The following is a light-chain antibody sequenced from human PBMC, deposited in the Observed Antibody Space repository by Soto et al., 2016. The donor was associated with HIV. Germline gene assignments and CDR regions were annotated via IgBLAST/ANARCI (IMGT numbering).Light chain of an antibody. Sequence: DIQMTQSPSSLSASVGDRVTITCRSSQSINSYLNWYQQKPGKAPNLLISATSTLQSGVPSRFSGSGSETDFTLTISSLQPDDFATYYCQQFGNSPYTFGQGTKAGDQT. V-gene: IGKV1-39*01. CDR3: QQFGNSPYT. J-gene: IGKJ2*01. CDR2: ATS. CDR1: QSINSY.